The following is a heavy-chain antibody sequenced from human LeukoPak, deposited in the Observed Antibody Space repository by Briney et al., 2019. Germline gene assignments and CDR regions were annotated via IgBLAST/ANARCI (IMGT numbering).Heavy chain of an antibody. CDR2: INHSGST. J-gene: IGHJ6*03. Sequence: TASETLSLTCAVYGGSFSGYYWSWIRQPPGKGLEWIGEINHSGSTNYNPSLKSRVTISVDTSKNQFSLKLSSVTAADTAVYYCARGYCSGGSCYSYYYYNYMDVWGKGTTVTVSS. CDR3: ARGYCSGGSCYSYYYYNYMDV. D-gene: IGHD2-15*01. CDR1: GGSFSGYY. V-gene: IGHV4-34*01.